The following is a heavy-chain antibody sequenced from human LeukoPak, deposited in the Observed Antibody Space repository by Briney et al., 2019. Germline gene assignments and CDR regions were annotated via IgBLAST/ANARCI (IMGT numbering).Heavy chain of an antibody. D-gene: IGHD2-21*02. CDR2: IYYSGST. V-gene: IGHV4-30-4*01. CDR1: GGSVSSGDSY. Sequence: SETLSLTCTVSGGSVSSGDSYWSCIRRPPGKGLEWVGYIYYSGSTYYNPSLKSRVTILVDMSENQVSLHLSSVTAADTAVYFCAREERGRAAVTGIRWYAFDVWGQGTRVTVSS. J-gene: IGHJ3*01. CDR3: AREERGRAAVTGIRWYAFDV.